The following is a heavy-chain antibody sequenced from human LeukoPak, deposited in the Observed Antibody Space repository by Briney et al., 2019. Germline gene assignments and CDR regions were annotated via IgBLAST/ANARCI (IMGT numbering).Heavy chain of an antibody. J-gene: IGHJ3*02. D-gene: IGHD5-12*01. Sequence: SETLSLTCAVYGGSFNAYYWSWIRQPPGKGLEWIGEINHSGSTNYNPSLKSRVTISVDTSKNQFSLRLSSVTAADTAVYYCERGPGYSGYDFAFDIWGQGTMVTVSS. CDR2: INHSGST. V-gene: IGHV4-34*01. CDR1: GGSFNAYY. CDR3: ERGPGYSGYDFAFDI.